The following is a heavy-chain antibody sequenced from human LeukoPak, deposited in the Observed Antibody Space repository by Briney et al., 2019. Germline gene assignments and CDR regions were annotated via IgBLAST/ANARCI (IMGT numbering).Heavy chain of an antibody. CDR3: AKDLRGIVLLVYALGAFDI. J-gene: IGHJ3*02. CDR2: IIGSGGRT. V-gene: IGHV3-23*01. CDR1: AFTFTSFA. Sequence: GGSLTLSCAASAFTFTSFALSWDRQVPGKGLEWVSAIIGSGGRTYHAASVKGRFTTSTDNSTKPLYLQRTRQRAEDPAVYYCAKDLRGIVLLVYALGAFDIWGEGTMGTVSS. D-gene: IGHD2-8*01.